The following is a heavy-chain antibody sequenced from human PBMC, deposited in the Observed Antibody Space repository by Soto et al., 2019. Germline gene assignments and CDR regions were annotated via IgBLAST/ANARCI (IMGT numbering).Heavy chain of an antibody. V-gene: IGHV1-18*04. CDR2: ISAYNGNT. D-gene: IGHD3-16*01. CDR1: GYTFTSYG. Sequence: ASVKVSCKASGYTFTSYGISWVRQAPGQGLEWMGWISAYNGNTNYAQKLQGRVTMTTDTSTSTAYMELRSLRSDDTAVYYCARDKNYVRWYPHGWFDPWGQGTLVTVSS. J-gene: IGHJ5*02. CDR3: ARDKNYVRWYPHGWFDP.